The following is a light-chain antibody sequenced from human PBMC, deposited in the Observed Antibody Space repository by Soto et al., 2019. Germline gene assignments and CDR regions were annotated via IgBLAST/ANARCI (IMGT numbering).Light chain of an antibody. Sequence: DTQLTQSPAFLSASVGDIVTIACRPSQDASRSVGWYQQKPGTDSNLRNSAAFNVNSGVPSRITGSGSWTDFTITITSLQPEDFATYYSTQLCNSPLTCGGGTKVDIK. V-gene: IGKV1-9*01. J-gene: IGKJ4*01. CDR3: TQLCNSPLT. CDR1: QDASRS. CDR2: AAF.